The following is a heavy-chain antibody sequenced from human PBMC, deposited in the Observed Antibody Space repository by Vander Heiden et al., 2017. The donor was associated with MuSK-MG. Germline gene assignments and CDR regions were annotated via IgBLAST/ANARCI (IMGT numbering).Heavy chain of an antibody. V-gene: IGHV3-48*01. D-gene: IGHD3-3*01. J-gene: IGHJ4*02. CDR1: GFTFSSYS. CDR2: ISSSSSTI. Sequence: EVQLVESGGGLVQPGGSLRLSCAASGFTFSSYSMNWVRQAPGKGLEWVSYISSSSSTIYYADSVKGRFTISRDNAKNSLYLQMNSLRAEDTAVYYCARGVTIFGVVTPFDYWGQGTLVTVSS. CDR3: ARGVTIFGVVTPFDY.